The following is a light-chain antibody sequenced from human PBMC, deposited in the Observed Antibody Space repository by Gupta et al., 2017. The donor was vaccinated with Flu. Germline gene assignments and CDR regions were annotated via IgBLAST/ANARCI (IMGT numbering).Light chain of an antibody. J-gene: IGKJ2*01. CDR2: GAA. CDR1: QRVSSRY. CDR3: QQYATSPWT. V-gene: IGKV3-20*01. Sequence: EIVSTLSPGTVSLSPVERVTVSCRASQRVSSRYLAWYQQKPGQDPTLLLCGAAVRGAAIPDRFSGSGSETDVILTISGLEHEDFAVYYYQQYATSPWTFGQGTKLEI.